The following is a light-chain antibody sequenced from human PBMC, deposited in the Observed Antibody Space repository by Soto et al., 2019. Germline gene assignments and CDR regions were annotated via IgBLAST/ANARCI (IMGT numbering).Light chain of an antibody. Sequence: DTQMTQSPSSLSASVGDRVTSTCRASHDIRSYLAWHQQKPDKAPKSLIYAASSLHSRVPSRFSGSGAGTDFKLTISSLQPEEFATYYFQQYYTYPLTFGQVTRLETK. CDR3: QQYYTYPLT. CDR2: AAS. V-gene: IGKV1D-16*01. CDR1: HDIRSY. J-gene: IGKJ5*01.